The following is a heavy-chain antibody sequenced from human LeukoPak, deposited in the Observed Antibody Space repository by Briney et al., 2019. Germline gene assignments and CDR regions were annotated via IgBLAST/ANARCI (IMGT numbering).Heavy chain of an antibody. Sequence: PGGSLRLSCAASGFSFSSYGMNWVRQAPGKGLEWVSSISRSSIYMYYADSVKGRFTISRDNAKNSLYLQMNSLRAEDTAVYYCARGRYDSSGYYSIFDYWGQGTLVTVSS. V-gene: IGHV3-21*01. CDR3: ARGRYDSSGYYSIFDY. D-gene: IGHD3-22*01. J-gene: IGHJ4*02. CDR1: GFSFSSYG. CDR2: ISRSSIYM.